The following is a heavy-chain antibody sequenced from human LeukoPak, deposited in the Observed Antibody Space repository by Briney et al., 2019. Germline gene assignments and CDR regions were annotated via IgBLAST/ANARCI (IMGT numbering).Heavy chain of an antibody. CDR2: ISGSGGST. J-gene: IGHJ4*02. CDR1: GFTLSDYG. Sequence: GGSLRLSCVASGFTLSDYGMSWVRQAPGKGLQWVSSISGSGGSTDYVDSVKGRFTISRDISKNTLYLQMNSLRAEDTAVYYCARSGLIRFDYWGQGTLVTVSS. CDR3: ARSGLIRFDY. D-gene: IGHD2-15*01. V-gene: IGHV3-23*01.